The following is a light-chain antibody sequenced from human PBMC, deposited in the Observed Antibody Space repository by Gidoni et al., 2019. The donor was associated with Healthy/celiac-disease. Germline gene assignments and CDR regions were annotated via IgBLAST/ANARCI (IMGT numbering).Light chain of an antibody. V-gene: IGKV1-NL1*01. CDR2: AAS. J-gene: IGKJ4*01. CDR3: QQYYSTPLT. Sequence: DIQTTPSPSSLSASVGDRVTITCRPSQRISYSLAWYQQKPGKAPKLLLYAASRLESGVPSRFSGSGSGTDYTLTISSLQPEDFATYYCQQYYSTPLTFGGGTKVEIK. CDR1: QRISYS.